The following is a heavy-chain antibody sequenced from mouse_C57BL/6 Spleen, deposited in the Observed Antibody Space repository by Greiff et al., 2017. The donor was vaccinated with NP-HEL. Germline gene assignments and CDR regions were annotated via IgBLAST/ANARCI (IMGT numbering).Heavy chain of an antibody. D-gene: IGHD2-3*01. CDR3: ARYGFYDGYYVYAMDY. V-gene: IGHV1-64*01. CDR2: IHPNSGST. CDR1: GYTFTSYW. Sequence: QVQLQQPGAELVKPGASVKLSCKASGYTFTSYWMHRVKQRPGQGLEWIGMIHPNSGSTNYNEKFKSKATLTVDKSSSTAYMQLSSLTSEDSAVYYCARYGFYDGYYVYAMDYWGQGTSVTVSS. J-gene: IGHJ4*01.